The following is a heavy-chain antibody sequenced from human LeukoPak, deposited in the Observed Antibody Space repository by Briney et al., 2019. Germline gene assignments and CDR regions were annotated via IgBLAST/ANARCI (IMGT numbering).Heavy chain of an antibody. CDR3: ARSYGSGSYYNRWFDP. CDR2: INHSGST. V-gene: IGHV4-34*01. Sequence: PSETLSLTCAVYGGSFSGYYWSWIRQPPGKGLEWIGEINHSGSTNYNPSLKSRVTISVDTSKNQFSLKLSSVTAADTAVYYCARSYGSGSYYNRWFDPWGQGTLVTVSS. D-gene: IGHD3-10*01. J-gene: IGHJ5*02. CDR1: GGSFSGYY.